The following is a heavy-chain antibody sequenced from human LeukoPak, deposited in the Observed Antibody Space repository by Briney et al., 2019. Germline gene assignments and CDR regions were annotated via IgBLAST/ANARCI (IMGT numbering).Heavy chain of an antibody. D-gene: IGHD2-2*01. J-gene: IGHJ4*02. CDR3: ARGRYLLGYCSSTSCYGGDC. Sequence: ASVKVSCKASRYTFTSYDINWVRQATGQGLEWMGWMNPNSGNTGYAQKFQGRVTMTRNTSISTAYMELSSLRSEDTAVYYCARGRYLLGYCSSTSCYGGDCWGQGTLVTVSS. CDR2: MNPNSGNT. CDR1: RYTFTSYD. V-gene: IGHV1-8*01.